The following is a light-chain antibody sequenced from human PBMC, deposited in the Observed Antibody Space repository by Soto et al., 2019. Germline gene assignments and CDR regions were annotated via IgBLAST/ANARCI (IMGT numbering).Light chain of an antibody. CDR3: AAWDDSLNGVV. V-gene: IGLV1-36*01. CDR2: YDD. Sequence: QSVLTQPPSVSGAPRQRVTISCSGSSSNIGNNAVNWYQQLPGKAPKLLIYYDDLLPSGVSDRFSGSKSGTSASLAISGLQSEDEADYYCAAWDDSLNGVVFGAGTKLTVL. J-gene: IGLJ2*01. CDR1: SSNIGNNA.